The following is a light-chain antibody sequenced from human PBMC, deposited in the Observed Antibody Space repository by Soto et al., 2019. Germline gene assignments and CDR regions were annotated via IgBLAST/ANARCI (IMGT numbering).Light chain of an antibody. Sequence: EIVMTQSPYSLSVSAGETATLSCRASQSVGSNLAWYQQKPGKAPRLLISDASTRAAGLPARFSGSGSGTEFSLTITSLQSEDFAVYYCQQSNNRPKTFGQGTKVEIK. CDR1: QSVGSN. CDR2: DAS. V-gene: IGKV3-15*01. CDR3: QQSNNRPKT. J-gene: IGKJ1*01.